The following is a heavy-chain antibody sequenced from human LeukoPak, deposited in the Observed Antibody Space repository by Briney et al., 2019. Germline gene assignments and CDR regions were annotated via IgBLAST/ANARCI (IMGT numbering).Heavy chain of an antibody. J-gene: IGHJ4*02. CDR2: IIPIFGTA. Sequence: SVKVSCKASGGTFSSYAISWVRQAPGQGLEWMGRIIPIFGTANYAQKFQGRVTITTDESTSTAYMELSCLRSEDTAVYYCARDGVYYYDSSGYYDYWGQGTLVTVSS. CDR1: GGTFSSYA. CDR3: ARDGVYYYDSSGYYDY. D-gene: IGHD3-22*01. V-gene: IGHV1-69*05.